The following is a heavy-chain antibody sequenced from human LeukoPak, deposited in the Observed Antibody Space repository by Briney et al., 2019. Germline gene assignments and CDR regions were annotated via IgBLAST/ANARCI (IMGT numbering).Heavy chain of an antibody. Sequence: GGSLRLSCAASGFTFSSYSMNWVRQAPGKGLEGVSDISGNSGTIYYADSVKGRFTISRDNAKNSLYMQMNSLRDEDTAVYYCARDATVAGRRKPNWFDPWGQGTLVTVSS. V-gene: IGHV3-48*02. CDR1: GFTFSSYS. J-gene: IGHJ5*02. CDR3: ARDATVAGRRKPNWFDP. CDR2: ISGNSGTI. D-gene: IGHD1-14*01.